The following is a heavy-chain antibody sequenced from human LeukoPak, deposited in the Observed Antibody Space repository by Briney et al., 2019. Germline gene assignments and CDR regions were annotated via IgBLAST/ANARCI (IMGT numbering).Heavy chain of an antibody. V-gene: IGHV3-48*01. D-gene: IGHD1-7*01. CDR2: ISNGGGTI. CDR1: GFTFSSYS. CDR3: PLELGEGFDY. Sequence: GGSLRLSCADSGFTFSSYSMNWVRQAPGKGLEWIPYISNGGGTIYYADSVKGRFTISRDNAKNSLYLQMTSLRAEDTAVYYCPLELGEGFDYWGQGTLVTVSS. J-gene: IGHJ4*02.